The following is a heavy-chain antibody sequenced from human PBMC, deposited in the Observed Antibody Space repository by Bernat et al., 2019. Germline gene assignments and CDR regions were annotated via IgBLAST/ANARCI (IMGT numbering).Heavy chain of an antibody. CDR1: GFTVSSNY. Sequence: EVQLVESGGGLVQPGGSLRLSCAASGFTVSSNYMSWVRQAPGKGLEWVSVIYSGGSTYYADSVKGRFTISRDNSKNTLYLQMNSLRAEDTAVYYCARGRGAYASGKLDYWGHGTLVTVSS. CDR3: ARGRGAYASGKLDY. V-gene: IGHV3-66*01. D-gene: IGHD3-10*01. J-gene: IGHJ4*01. CDR2: IYSGGST.